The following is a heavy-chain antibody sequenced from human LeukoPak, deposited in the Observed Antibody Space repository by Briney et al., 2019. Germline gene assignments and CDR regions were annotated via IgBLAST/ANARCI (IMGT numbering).Heavy chain of an antibody. CDR1: GFAFNAYW. CDR2: TNSDGTIT. V-gene: IGHV3-74*01. J-gene: IGHJ4*02. Sequence: PGGSLRLSCAASGFAFNAYWMHWVRQAPGKGLVWVSRTNSDGTITTYADSVKGRFTISRDNAKNTLYLQMSSLRAEDTAVYYCARSDYCDYWGQGTQLTVSS. CDR3: ARSDYCDY.